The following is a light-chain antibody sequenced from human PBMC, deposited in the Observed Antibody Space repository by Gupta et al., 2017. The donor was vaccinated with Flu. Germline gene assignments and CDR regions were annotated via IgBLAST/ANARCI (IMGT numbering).Light chain of an antibody. J-gene: IGLJ1*01. CDR2: SND. Sequence: RVTIPCSGSSSNIGRNTANWYQQFPGTAPKLLMYSNDHRPSGVPDRFSGSKSGTSASLAISGLQSEDEAEYYCAAWDDSLNGYVFGPGTRVTVI. CDR3: AAWDDSLNGYV. CDR1: SSNIGRNT. V-gene: IGLV1-44*01.